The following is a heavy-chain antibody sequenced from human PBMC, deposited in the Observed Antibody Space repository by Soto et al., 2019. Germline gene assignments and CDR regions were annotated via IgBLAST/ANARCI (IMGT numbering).Heavy chain of an antibody. CDR2: NYHSGSP. CDR3: ARVSDR. Sequence: SETLQLSCAVSDGSINRSGYSWTWIRQPQEKGLEWIGYNYHSGSPYYNTSLKSRVTISVDRSKNESSLKLSSVTAADTAVYYCARVSDRWGQGTLVTVSS. CDR1: DGSINRSGYS. J-gene: IGHJ4*01. V-gene: IGHV4-30-2*01.